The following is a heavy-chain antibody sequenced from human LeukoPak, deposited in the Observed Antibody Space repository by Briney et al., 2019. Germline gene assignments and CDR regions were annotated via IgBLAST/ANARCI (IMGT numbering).Heavy chain of an antibody. V-gene: IGHV1-8*01. CDR3: ARGPAVLRYFDWLTASSYYYGMDV. J-gene: IGHJ6*02. CDR2: MNPNSGNT. D-gene: IGHD3-9*01. CDR1: GYTFTSYD. Sequence: ASVKVSCKASGYTFTSYDINWVRQATGQGLEWMGWMNPNSGNTGYAQKFQGRVTMTRNTSISTASMELSSLRSEDTAVYYCARGPAVLRYFDWLTASSYYYGMDVWGQGTTVTVS.